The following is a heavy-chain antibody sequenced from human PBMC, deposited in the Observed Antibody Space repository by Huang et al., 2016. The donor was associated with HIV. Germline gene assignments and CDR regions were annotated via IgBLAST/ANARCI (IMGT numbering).Heavy chain of an antibody. D-gene: IGHD4-17*01. V-gene: IGHV1-8*01. CDR1: GYSFSSHD. CDR2: MNPKGGHT. Sequence: QVQLVQSGAEVKTPGASVKVSCKASGYSFSSHDINWVRQAPGQGLEWMGWMNPKGGHTGYSQKFQGRVNITRSTSITTAYMELSSLRSADTAVYYCVRGTRYGDYGLSHYYYYMDVWGKGTTVTVSS. J-gene: IGHJ6*03. CDR3: VRGTRYGDYGLSHYYYYMDV.